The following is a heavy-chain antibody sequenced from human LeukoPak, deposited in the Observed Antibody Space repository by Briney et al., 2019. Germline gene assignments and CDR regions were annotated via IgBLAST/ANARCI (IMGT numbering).Heavy chain of an antibody. J-gene: IGHJ5*02. CDR3: ARDYSVGGVTASNWFDP. CDR2: INPNGGGT. CDR1: GGTFSSYA. V-gene: IGHV1-2*04. D-gene: IGHD2-15*01. Sequence: ASVKVSCKASGGTFSSYAISWVRQAPGQGLEWMGWINPNGGGTNYAREFQGSVTMTRDTSISTAYMELSRLRSNDTAVYYCARDYSVGGVTASNWFDPWGQGTLVTVSS.